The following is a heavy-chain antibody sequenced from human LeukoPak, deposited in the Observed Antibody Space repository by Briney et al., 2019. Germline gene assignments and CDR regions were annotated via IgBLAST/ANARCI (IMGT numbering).Heavy chain of an antibody. J-gene: IGHJ4*02. V-gene: IGHV3-74*01. D-gene: IGHD5-24*01. Sequence: GGSLRLSCAASGFTFSSYWMHWVRQAPGKGLVWVSRINTDGSSTSYADSVKGRFTISRDNSKNTLYLQMNSLRAEDTAVYYCARAPRGRDGYNPYYFDYWGQGTLVTFSS. CDR1: GFTFSSYW. CDR2: INTDGSST. CDR3: ARAPRGRDGYNPYYFDY.